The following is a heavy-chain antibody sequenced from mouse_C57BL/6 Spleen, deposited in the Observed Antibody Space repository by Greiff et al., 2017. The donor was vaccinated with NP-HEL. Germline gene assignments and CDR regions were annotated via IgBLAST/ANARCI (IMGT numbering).Heavy chain of an antibody. J-gene: IGHJ2*01. CDR2: IDPETGGT. V-gene: IGHV1-15*01. CDR3: TREEGIYYDYDGFDY. CDR1: GYTFTDYE. Sequence: QVQLQQSGAELVRPGASVTLSCKASGYTFTDYEMHWVKQTPVHGLEWIGAIDPETGGTAYNQKFKGKAILTADKSSSTAYMELRSLTSEDSAVYYCTREEGIYYDYDGFDYWGQGTTLTVSS. D-gene: IGHD2-4*01.